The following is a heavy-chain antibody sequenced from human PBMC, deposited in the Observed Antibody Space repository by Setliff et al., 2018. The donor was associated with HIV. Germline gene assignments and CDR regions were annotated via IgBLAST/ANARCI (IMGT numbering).Heavy chain of an antibody. J-gene: IGHJ4*02. D-gene: IGHD3-22*01. Sequence: GGSLRLSCAASGFTFSSCRMNWVRQAPGKGLEWVSSITSSSTSIHYADSVKGRFTISRDNAKNSLYLQMNSLRAEDTAVYYCARKGYYSDSSGYYPLPFDSWGQGTLVTVSS. CDR2: ITSSSTSI. V-gene: IGHV3-48*01. CDR3: ARKGYYSDSSGYYPLPFDS. CDR1: GFTFSSCR.